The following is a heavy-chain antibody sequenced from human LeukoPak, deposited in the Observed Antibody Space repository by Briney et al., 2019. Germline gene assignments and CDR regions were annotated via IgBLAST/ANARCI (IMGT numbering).Heavy chain of an antibody. D-gene: IGHD3-3*01. J-gene: IGHJ4*02. CDR2: ISWNSGSI. CDR3: AKGGVVLRFLEWFGY. Sequence: PGRSLRLSCAASGFTFDDYAMHWVRQAPGKGLEWVSGISWNSGSIGYADSVKGRFTISRDNAKNSLYLQMNSLRAEDTALYYCAKGGVVLRFLEWFGYWGQGTLVTVSS. CDR1: GFTFDDYA. V-gene: IGHV3-9*01.